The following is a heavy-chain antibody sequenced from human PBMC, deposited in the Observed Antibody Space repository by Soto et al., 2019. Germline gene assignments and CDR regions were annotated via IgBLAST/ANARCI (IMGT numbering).Heavy chain of an antibody. CDR1: GYTFATFG. CDR2: IYAYNGNT. Sequence: QVQLVQSGAEVKKPGASVKVSCKASGYTFATFGIIWVRQAPGQGLEWMGWIYAYNGNTDYAQKLQGRVTMTTDTSTSTSYMELRSLRSDDTALYYCARAIAGGYGHTTLDYWGQGTLVTVSS. CDR3: ARAIAGGYGHTTLDY. D-gene: IGHD3-16*01. V-gene: IGHV1-18*01. J-gene: IGHJ4*02.